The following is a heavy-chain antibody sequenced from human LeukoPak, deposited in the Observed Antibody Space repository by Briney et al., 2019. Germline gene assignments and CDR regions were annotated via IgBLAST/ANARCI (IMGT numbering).Heavy chain of an antibody. V-gene: IGHV4-39*07. CDR3: ARGQWELPD. CDR1: SGSISGNNYY. CDR2: IYHSEST. J-gene: IGHJ4*02. Sequence: SETLSLTCTVSSGSISGNNYYWGWIRQPPGKGLEWIGSIYHSESTYYNPSLKTRVTISLDTSKNQFSLKLGSVTAADTAVYYCARGQWELPDWGQGTLVTVSS. D-gene: IGHD1-26*01.